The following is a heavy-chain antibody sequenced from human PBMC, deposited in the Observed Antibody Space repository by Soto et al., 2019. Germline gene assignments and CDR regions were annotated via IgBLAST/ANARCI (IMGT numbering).Heavy chain of an antibody. Sequence: SETLSLTCAVYGGSFSDYSYTWIRQSPGKGLEWIGEINHGGSTHYNPSLKSRVTILVDTSRNQFSLKLSSVTAADTAVYYCARSPLRYYFYYGMDVWGQGTTVTVSS. V-gene: IGHV4-34*01. CDR2: INHGGST. D-gene: IGHD3-3*01. CDR3: ARSPLRYYFYYGMDV. J-gene: IGHJ6*02. CDR1: GGSFSDYS.